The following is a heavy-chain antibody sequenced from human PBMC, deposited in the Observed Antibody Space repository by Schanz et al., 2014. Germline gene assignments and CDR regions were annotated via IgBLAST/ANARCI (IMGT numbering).Heavy chain of an antibody. CDR3: ARARYGLDV. V-gene: IGHV7-4-1*02. CDR1: GYTFTTYY. Sequence: QVQLVQSGAEVKKPGASVTVSCKASGYTFTTYYLHWVRQAPGQGLEWMGWINPTTGNPGYAQGFTGRFVFSFDTSVSTAYLQISGLKAEDTAVYYCARARYGLDVWGQGTTVTVSS. CDR2: INPTTGNP. J-gene: IGHJ6*02.